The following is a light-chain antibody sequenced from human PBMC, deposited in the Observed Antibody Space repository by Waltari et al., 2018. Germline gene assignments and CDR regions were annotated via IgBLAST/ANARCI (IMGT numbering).Light chain of an antibody. J-gene: IGLJ2*01. Sequence: QSVLTQPPSASGTPGQRVTISSSGSISTIGSNSVNWYQHLPGTAPKLLIYSDNQRPSGVPDRFSGSKSGASASLAISGLQSEDEADYYCAAWDVSLNGLVFGGGTKLTVL. V-gene: IGLV1-44*01. CDR1: ISTIGSNS. CDR3: AAWDVSLNGLV. CDR2: SDN.